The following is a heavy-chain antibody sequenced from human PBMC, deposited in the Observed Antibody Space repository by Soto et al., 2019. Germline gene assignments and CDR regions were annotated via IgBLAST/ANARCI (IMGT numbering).Heavy chain of an antibody. Sequence: QVQLVESGGGVVQPGRSLRLSCAASGFTFSSYAMHWVRQAPGKGLEWVAVIAYDGRNKYYADSVKGRFTISRDNSKNTLYLQMNSLRIEDTAVYYCARELERVFDYWGQGPLVTVSP. CDR3: ARELERVFDY. J-gene: IGHJ4*02. CDR1: GFTFSSYA. D-gene: IGHD1-1*01. V-gene: IGHV3-30*04. CDR2: IAYDGRNK.